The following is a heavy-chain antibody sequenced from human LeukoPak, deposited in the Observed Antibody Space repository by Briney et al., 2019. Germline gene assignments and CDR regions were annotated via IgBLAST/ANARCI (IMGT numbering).Heavy chain of an antibody. CDR3: ARDYTGGWNDY. CDR2: IKEDGSEK. V-gene: IGHV3-7*01. CDR1: GFTFRRHW. D-gene: IGHD7-27*01. Sequence: PGRSLRLSCAAAGFTFRRHWMSWVRQTKGKGLECVAKIKEDGSEKHYVDSVKGRFTISRDNAKNSLYLQMNSLRAEDTAVYYCARDYTGGWNDYWGQGTLVTVSS. J-gene: IGHJ4*02.